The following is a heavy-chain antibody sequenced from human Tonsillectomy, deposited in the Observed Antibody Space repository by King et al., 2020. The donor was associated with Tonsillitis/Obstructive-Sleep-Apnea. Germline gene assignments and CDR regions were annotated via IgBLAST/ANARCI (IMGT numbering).Heavy chain of an antibody. J-gene: IGHJ4*02. D-gene: IGHD1-26*01. CDR3: AREDSGSYDF. CDR1: GFTFSSYS. Sequence: DVQLVESGGGLVKPGGSLRLSCAASGFTFSSYSMNWVRQAPGKGLEWVSSISSSSSYIYYADPVKGRFTISRDNAKNSLYLQMNSLRAEDTAVYYCAREDSGSYDFWGQGTLVTVSS. V-gene: IGHV3-21*01. CDR2: ISSSSSYI.